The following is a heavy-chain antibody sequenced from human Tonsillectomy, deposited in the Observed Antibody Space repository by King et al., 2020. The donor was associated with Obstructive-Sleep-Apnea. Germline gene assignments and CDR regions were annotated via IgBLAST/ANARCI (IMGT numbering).Heavy chain of an antibody. D-gene: IGHD3-22*01. CDR3: ARDSYDTSDSYDY. CDR2: FYYSGST. J-gene: IGHJ4*02. CDR1: GGSISSSSYY. Sequence: QLQESGPGLVKPSETLSLTCTVSGGSISSSSYYWGWIRHTPGKGVEWIGKFYYSGSTYYNPSLKSRVTISLDTSKNQFSLKLSSVTAADTAVYYCARDSYDTSDSYDYWGQGTLVTVSS. V-gene: IGHV4-39*07.